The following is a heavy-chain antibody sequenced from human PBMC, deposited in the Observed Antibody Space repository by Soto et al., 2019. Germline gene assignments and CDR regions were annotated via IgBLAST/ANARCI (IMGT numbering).Heavy chain of an antibody. D-gene: IGHD2-15*01. V-gene: IGHV5-51*01. J-gene: IGHJ3*02. Sequence: PGESLKISCKGSGYSFTSYWIGWVRQMPGKGLEWMGITYPGDSDTRYSPSFQGQVTISADKSISTAYLQWSSLKASDTAMCYCARQCGGSGGSCYNAFDIWGQGTMVTVSS. CDR2: TYPGDSDT. CDR3: ARQCGGSGGSCYNAFDI. CDR1: GYSFTSYW.